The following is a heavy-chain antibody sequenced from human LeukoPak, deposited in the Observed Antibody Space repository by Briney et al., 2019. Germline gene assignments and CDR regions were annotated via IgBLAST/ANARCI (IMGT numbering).Heavy chain of an antibody. D-gene: IGHD6-19*01. Sequence: GGSLRLSCAASGFTFSSYAMHWVRQAPGKGLEWVAVISYDGSNKYYADSVKGRFTISRDNSKNTLYLQMNSLRAEDTAVYYCARDSIAVAGTTYDYWGQGTLVTVSP. J-gene: IGHJ4*02. CDR1: GFTFSSYA. CDR3: ARDSIAVAGTTYDY. V-gene: IGHV3-30-3*01. CDR2: ISYDGSNK.